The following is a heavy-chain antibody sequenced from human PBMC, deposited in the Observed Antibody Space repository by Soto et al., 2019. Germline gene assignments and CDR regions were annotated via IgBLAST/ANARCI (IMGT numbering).Heavy chain of an antibody. CDR3: ARSVVSSNRFDP. J-gene: IGHJ5*02. D-gene: IGHD6-13*01. CDR1: GFTFTDYY. Sequence: PGGSLRLSCTASGFTFTDYYMSWIRQAPGKGLEWVSYISSRTNYTKYADSVRGRFTISRDNAKNSLFLQMNSLRDEDTAVYYCARSVVSSNRFDPWGQGTLVTVSS. CDR2: ISSRTNYT. V-gene: IGHV3-11*06.